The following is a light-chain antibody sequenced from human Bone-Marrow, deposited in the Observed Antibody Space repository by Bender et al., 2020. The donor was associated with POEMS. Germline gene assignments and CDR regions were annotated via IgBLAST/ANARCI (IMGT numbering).Light chain of an antibody. J-gene: IGLJ3*02. CDR3: NSFTTANTRV. V-gene: IGLV2-11*01. CDR1: TTVVDGYDP. Sequence: QSALTQPRSVSGSPGQSVTISCTGATTVVDGYDPVSWYQHHPGKAPQLLIYDVTKRPSGVSNRFSGSKSGNTASLTISGLQAEDEADYYCNSFTTANTRVFGGGTKLTVL. CDR2: DVT.